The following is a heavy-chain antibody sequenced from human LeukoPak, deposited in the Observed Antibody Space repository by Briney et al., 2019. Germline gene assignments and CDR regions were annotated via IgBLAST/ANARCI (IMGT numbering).Heavy chain of an antibody. CDR3: ARMGVGCSSTSCYGARGNYYYYYMDV. J-gene: IGHJ6*03. D-gene: IGHD2-2*01. CDR1: GDTFTSYG. Sequence: ASVKVSCKASGDTFTSYGISWVRQAPGQGLEWMGWISAFNGKTNYAQKLQGRVTMTTDTSTSTAYMELSSLRAEDTAGYYSARMGVGCSSTSCYGARGNYYYYYMDVWGKGTTVTVSS. V-gene: IGHV1-18*01. CDR2: ISAFNGKT.